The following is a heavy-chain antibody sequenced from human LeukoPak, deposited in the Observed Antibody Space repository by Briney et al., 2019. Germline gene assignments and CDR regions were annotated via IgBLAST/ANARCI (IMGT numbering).Heavy chain of an antibody. V-gene: IGHV3-48*04. J-gene: IGHJ4*02. D-gene: IGHD6-19*01. CDR3: VARGGWARFDY. Sequence: GGSLRLSCAASGFTFSTYSMNWIRQAPWKGLEWVAYISDGTSTMYYTDSVKGRFTISRDDATNSLYLEMNSLRAEDTAVYYCVARGGWARFDYWGQGTLVTVSS. CDR2: ISDGTSTM. CDR1: GFTFSTYS.